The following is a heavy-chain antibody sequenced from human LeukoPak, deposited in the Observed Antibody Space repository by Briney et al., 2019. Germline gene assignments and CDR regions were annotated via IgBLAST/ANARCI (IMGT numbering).Heavy chain of an antibody. J-gene: IGHJ4*02. CDR3: ARQYCSSSSCGYYFDY. V-gene: IGHV4-59*11. D-gene: IGHD2-2*01. Sequence: SETLCLTCTVSGGSISSHYWSWIRQPPGKGLEWIGYIYYSGSTNYNPSLKSRVTISVDTSKNQFSLKLSSVTAADTAVYYCARQYCSSSSCGYYFDYWGQGTLVTVSS. CDR2: IYYSGST. CDR1: GGSISSHY.